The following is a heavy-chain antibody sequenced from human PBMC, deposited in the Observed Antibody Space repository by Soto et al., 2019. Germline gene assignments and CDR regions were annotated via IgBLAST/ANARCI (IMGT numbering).Heavy chain of an antibody. V-gene: IGHV3-30-3*01. CDR3: AREAKVGSAHGSGWYYFDY. J-gene: IGHJ4*02. CDR2: IPYDGSNE. D-gene: IGHD6-19*01. CDR1: GFTFSTYA. Sequence: QVQLVESGGGVVQPGRSLRLSCAASGFTFSTYAMHWVRLAPGKGLEWVAVIPYDGSNEYYGDSVKGRFTISRDDSKNTLYLQMYSLRPGDTDVYYCAREAKVGSAHGSGWYYFDYWGQGTLVTVSS.